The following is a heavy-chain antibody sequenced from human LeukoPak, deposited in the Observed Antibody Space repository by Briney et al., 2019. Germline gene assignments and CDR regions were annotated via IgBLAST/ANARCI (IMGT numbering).Heavy chain of an antibody. Sequence: PSETLSLTCTVSGGSISSSSYYWGWIRQPPGKGLEWIGSIYYSGNTYYNPFLKSRVTISVDTSKNQFSLKLSSVTAADTAVYYCASYIATAGRRNLDYWGQGTLVTVSS. CDR3: ASYIATAGRRNLDY. CDR2: IYYSGNT. V-gene: IGHV4-39*01. D-gene: IGHD6-13*01. J-gene: IGHJ4*02. CDR1: GGSISSSSYY.